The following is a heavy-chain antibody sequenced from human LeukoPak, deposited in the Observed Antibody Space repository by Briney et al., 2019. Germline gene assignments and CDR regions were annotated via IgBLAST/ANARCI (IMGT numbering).Heavy chain of an antibody. CDR2: ISNNGGYT. V-gene: IGHV3-23*01. CDR1: GFTVTHYA. J-gene: IGHJ4*02. Sequence: PGGSLRLSCSASGFTVTHYAMHWVRQAPGKGLEWVSAISNNGGYTYYADSVQGRFTISRDNSKSTLCLQMNSLRAEDTAVYYCAKQLGYCSDGSCYFPYWGQGTLVTVSS. D-gene: IGHD2-15*01. CDR3: AKQLGYCSDGSCYFPY.